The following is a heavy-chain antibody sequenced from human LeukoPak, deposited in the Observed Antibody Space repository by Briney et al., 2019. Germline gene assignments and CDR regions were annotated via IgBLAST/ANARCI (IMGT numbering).Heavy chain of an antibody. CDR1: GYSFTSYW. CDR2: IYPGDSDT. J-gene: IGHJ4*02. D-gene: IGHD7-27*01. Sequence: GESLKISCKGSGYSFTSYWIGWVRQMPGKGLEWMGIIYPGDSDTRYSPSFQGQVTISADKSISTAYLQWSSLKASDTAMYYCARRGPQTGGEGYYFDYWGQGTLVTVSS. V-gene: IGHV5-51*01. CDR3: ARRGPQTGGEGYYFDY.